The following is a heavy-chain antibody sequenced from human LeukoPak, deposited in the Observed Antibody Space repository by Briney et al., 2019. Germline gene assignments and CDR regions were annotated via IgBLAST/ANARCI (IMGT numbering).Heavy chain of an antibody. CDR1: GFTFSSYA. V-gene: IGHV3-23*01. CDR2: ISGSGGST. CDR3: ARDAFWCMLVKSSSWYPGSCAFDI. J-gene: IGHJ3*02. D-gene: IGHD6-13*01. Sequence: GGSLRLSCAASGFTFSSYAMSWVRQAPGKGLEWVSAISGSGGSTYYADSVKGRFAISRDNSKNTLYLQMNSLRAEDTAVYYCARDAFWCMLVKSSSWYPGSCAFDIWGQGTMVTVSS.